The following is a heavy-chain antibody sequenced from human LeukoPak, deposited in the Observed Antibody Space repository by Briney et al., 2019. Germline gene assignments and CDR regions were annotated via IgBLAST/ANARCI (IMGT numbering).Heavy chain of an antibody. CDR2: IYYSGST. Sequence: SETLSLTCTVSGGSISSSSYYWGWIRQPPGKGLEWIGSIYYSGSTYYNPSLKSRVTISVDKSKNQFSLKLSSVTAADTAVYYCARGVYSSGWYVDYWGQGTLVTVSS. D-gene: IGHD6-19*01. CDR1: GGSISSSSYY. CDR3: ARGVYSSGWYVDY. J-gene: IGHJ4*02. V-gene: IGHV4-39*07.